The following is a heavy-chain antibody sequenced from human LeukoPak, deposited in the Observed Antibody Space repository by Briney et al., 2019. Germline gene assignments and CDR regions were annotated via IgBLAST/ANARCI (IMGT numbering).Heavy chain of an antibody. CDR2: INRSGST. CDR3: ARSLGGWFDP. Sequence: SETLSLTCAVYGGSFSGYYWSWIRQPPGKGLEWIGEINRSGSTNYNPSLKSRVTISVDTSKNQFSLKLNSVTAADTAVYYCARSLGGWFDPWGQGTLVTVSS. J-gene: IGHJ5*02. D-gene: IGHD1-26*01. V-gene: IGHV4-34*01. CDR1: GGSFSGYY.